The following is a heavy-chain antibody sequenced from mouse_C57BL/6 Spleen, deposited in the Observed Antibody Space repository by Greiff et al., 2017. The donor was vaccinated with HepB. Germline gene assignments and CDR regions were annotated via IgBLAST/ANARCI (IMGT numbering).Heavy chain of an antibody. CDR1: GYTFTSYW. CDR3: ARRGPHYYAMDY. D-gene: IGHD3-3*01. CDR2: IDPSDSYT. Sequence: QVQLQQPGAELVMPGASVKLSCKASGYTFTSYWMHWVKQRPGQGLEWIGEIDPSDSYTDYNQKFKGKSTLTVDKSSSTAYMQLSSLTSEDSAVYYCARRGPHYYAMDYWGQGTSVTVSS. J-gene: IGHJ4*01. V-gene: IGHV1-69*01.